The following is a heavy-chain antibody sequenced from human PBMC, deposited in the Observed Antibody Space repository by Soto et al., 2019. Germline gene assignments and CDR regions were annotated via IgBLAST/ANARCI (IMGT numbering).Heavy chain of an antibody. CDR1: GFTFSSYS. Sequence: PGGSLRLSCAASGFTFSSYSMNWVRQAPGKGLEWVAVISYDGSNKYYADSVKGRFTISRDNSKNTLYLQMNSLRAEDTAVCYCARDLYGGNSCDYWGQGTLVTVSS. CDR2: ISYDGSNK. J-gene: IGHJ4*02. D-gene: IGHD4-17*01. V-gene: IGHV3-30*03. CDR3: ARDLYGGNSCDY.